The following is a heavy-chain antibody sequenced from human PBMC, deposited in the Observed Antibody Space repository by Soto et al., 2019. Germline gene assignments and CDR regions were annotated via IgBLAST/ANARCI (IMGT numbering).Heavy chain of an antibody. CDR3: TTGSVEGV. V-gene: IGHV3-15*07. CDR2: VKRKIDGETT. D-gene: IGHD2-15*01. Sequence: EVQLVESGGGLVKPGGSLRLSCAASDFSISNAWMNWVRQAPGKGLEWVGRVKRKIDGETTDYAAPVKGRFTISRDDSNYMLYLQMNSLKADDTAVYYCTTGSVEGVWGQGTKVTVSS. CDR1: DFSISNAW. J-gene: IGHJ6*02.